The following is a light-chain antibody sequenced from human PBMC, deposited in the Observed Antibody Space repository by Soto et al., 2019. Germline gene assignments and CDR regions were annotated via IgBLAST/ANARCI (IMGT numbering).Light chain of an antibody. CDR2: DVS. CDR1: SSDVGGYNY. J-gene: IGLJ3*02. Sequence: QSALTQPASVSGSPGQSITISCTGTSSDVGGYNYVSWYQQYPGKAPKLMIFDVSNRPSGVSDRFSGSKSGSTAFLTISGLQAEDEADYYCSSYPSSSTRLFGGGTKLTVL. CDR3: SSYPSSSTRL. V-gene: IGLV2-14*01.